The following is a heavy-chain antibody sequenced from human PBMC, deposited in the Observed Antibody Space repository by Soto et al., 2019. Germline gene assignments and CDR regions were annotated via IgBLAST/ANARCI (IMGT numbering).Heavy chain of an antibody. V-gene: IGHV4-31*03. D-gene: IGHD3-9*01. CDR2: IYYSGST. Sequence: QVQLQESGPGLVKPSQTLSLTCTVSGGSISSGGYYWSWIRQHPGKGLEWIGYIYYSGSTYYNPSLKSRVTTSLDTSKNQFSLKLSSVTAADTAVYYCARGYFDWLFLMTYYFDYWGQGTLVTVSS. CDR3: ARGYFDWLFLMTYYFDY. CDR1: GGSISSGGYY. J-gene: IGHJ4*02.